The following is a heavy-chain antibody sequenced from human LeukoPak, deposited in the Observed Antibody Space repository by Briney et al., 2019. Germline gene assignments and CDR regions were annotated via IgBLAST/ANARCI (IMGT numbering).Heavy chain of an antibody. CDR3: ARWTSYYYYGMDV. CDR2: IYYSGSS. V-gene: IGHV4-59*08. D-gene: IGHD3/OR15-3a*01. Sequence: KTSETLSLTCTVSVGSISRYYWSWIRQPPGKGLEWIGYIYYSGSSNYNPSLKSRVTISVDTSKNQFSLKLSSVTAADTAVYCCARWTSYYYYGMDVWGQGTTVTVSS. J-gene: IGHJ6*02. CDR1: VGSISRYY.